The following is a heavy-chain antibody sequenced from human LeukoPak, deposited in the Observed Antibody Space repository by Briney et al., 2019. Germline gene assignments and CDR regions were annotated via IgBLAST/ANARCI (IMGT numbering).Heavy chain of an antibody. CDR2: IIPIFGTA. D-gene: IGHD2-2*01. CDR3: ARALGAADIVVVPAARRDDAFDI. CDR1: GGTFSSYA. J-gene: IGHJ3*02. Sequence: GSSVKVSCKASGGTFSSYAISWARQAPGQGLEWMGGIIPIFGTAIYAQKFQGRVTITADESTSTAYMELSSLRSEDTAVYYCARALGAADIVVVPAARRDDAFDIWGQGTMVTVSS. V-gene: IGHV1-69*01.